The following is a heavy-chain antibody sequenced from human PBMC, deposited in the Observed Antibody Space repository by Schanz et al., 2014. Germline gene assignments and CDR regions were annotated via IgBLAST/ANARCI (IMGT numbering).Heavy chain of an antibody. Sequence: QVQLVESGGGVVQPGGSLRLSCAASGFTFSSYGMHWVRQAPGKGLEWVAFIRYDGSNKYYADSVKGRFTISRDNSKNTLYLQTNSRRAEDTDGYYCAKVGLYYYGSGFDYWGQGTLVTVSS. CDR2: IRYDGSNK. J-gene: IGHJ4*02. V-gene: IGHV3-30*02. CDR1: GFTFSSYG. D-gene: IGHD3-10*01. CDR3: AKVGLYYYGSGFDY.